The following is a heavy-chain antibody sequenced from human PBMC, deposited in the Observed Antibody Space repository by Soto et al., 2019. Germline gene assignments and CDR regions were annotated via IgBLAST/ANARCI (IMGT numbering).Heavy chain of an antibody. CDR3: ARDPVEGYCSSTSCYLGYYGMDV. J-gene: IGHJ6*02. Sequence: GGSLRLSCAASELTFNNYALAWVRQAPGKGLEWVSSVSGSGSSTNYAASVRGRFTISRDNAKNTLYLHMNSLRAEDTAVYYCARDPVEGYCSSTSCYLGYYGMDVWGQGTTVTVSS. V-gene: IGHV3-23*01. CDR1: ELTFNNYA. CDR2: VSGSGSST. D-gene: IGHD2-2*01.